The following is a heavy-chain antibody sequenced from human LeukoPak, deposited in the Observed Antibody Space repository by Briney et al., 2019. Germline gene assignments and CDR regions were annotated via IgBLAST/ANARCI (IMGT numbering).Heavy chain of an antibody. J-gene: IGHJ4*02. D-gene: IGHD3-16*01. V-gene: IGHV3-30*04. Sequence: GRSLRLSCAPYGFTFSSYAMHWVRQAPGKGLEWEAVISYDGSNKYYADSVKGRFTISRDNSKNTLYLQMNSLRAEDTAVYYCARSDYVWGSSPPLFDYWGQGTLATVSS. CDR3: ARSDYVWGSSPPLFDY. CDR2: ISYDGSNK. CDR1: GFTFSSYA.